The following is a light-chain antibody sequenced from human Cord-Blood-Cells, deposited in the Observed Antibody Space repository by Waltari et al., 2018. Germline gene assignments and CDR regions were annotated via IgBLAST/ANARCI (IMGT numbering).Light chain of an antibody. CDR3: QQRSNWPLT. J-gene: IGKJ1*01. V-gene: IGKV3-11*01. Sequence: IVFTQSPATLSLSPGDRATLSCRASQSVSSYLAWYQQKPGQAPRLLIYDASNRATGIPARFSGSGSGTDFTLTISSLEPEDFAVYYCQQRSNWPLTFGQGTKVESK. CDR1: QSVSSY. CDR2: DAS.